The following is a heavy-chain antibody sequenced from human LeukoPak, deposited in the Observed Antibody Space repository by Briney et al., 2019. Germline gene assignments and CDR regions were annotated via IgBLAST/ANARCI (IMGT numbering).Heavy chain of an antibody. J-gene: IGHJ4*02. Sequence: SETLSLTCTVSGGSISSYYWSWIRQPPGKGLEWIGYIYYSGSTNYNPSLKSRVTISVDTSKNQFPLKLSSVTAADTAVCYCARAEGVLSGPFDYWGQGTLVTVSS. D-gene: IGHD5-12*01. CDR1: GGSISSYY. V-gene: IGHV4-59*01. CDR2: IYYSGST. CDR3: ARAEGVLSGPFDY.